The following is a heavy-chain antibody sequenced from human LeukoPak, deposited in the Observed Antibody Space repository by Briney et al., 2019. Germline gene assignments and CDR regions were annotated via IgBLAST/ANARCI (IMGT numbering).Heavy chain of an antibody. CDR1: GGSISSSNW. J-gene: IGHJ4*02. D-gene: IGHD3-22*01. Sequence: PSETLSLTCAVSGGSISSSNWWSWVRQPPGKGLEWIGEIYHSGSTYYNPSLKSRVTISVDTSKNQFSLKLSSVTAADTAVYYCARKSGFSGYYQTNFDYWGQGTLVTVSS. CDR2: IYHSGST. CDR3: ARKSGFSGYYQTNFDY. V-gene: IGHV4-4*02.